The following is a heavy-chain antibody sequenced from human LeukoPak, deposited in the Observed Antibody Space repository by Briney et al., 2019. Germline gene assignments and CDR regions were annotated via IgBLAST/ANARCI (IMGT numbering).Heavy chain of an antibody. Sequence: ASVKVSCKASGGTFSSYVISWVRQAPGQGLEWMGRIIPILGIANYAQKFQGRVTITADKSTSTAYMELSSLRSEDTAVYYCARDSGYSGYGVDYWGQGTLVTVSS. CDR1: GGTFSSYV. J-gene: IGHJ4*02. V-gene: IGHV1-69*04. CDR3: ARDSGYSGYGVDY. D-gene: IGHD5-12*01. CDR2: IIPILGIA.